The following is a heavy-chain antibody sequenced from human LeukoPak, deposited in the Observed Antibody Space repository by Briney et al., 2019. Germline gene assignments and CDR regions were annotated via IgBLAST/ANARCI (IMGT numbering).Heavy chain of an antibody. J-gene: IGHJ5*02. V-gene: IGHV4-39*01. CDR2: IYYSGST. D-gene: IGHD6-13*01. CDR3: ARSEQQPSLGFDP. CDR1: GGSISSSSYY. Sequence: SETLSLTCTVSGGSISSSSYYWGWIRQPPGKGLEWIGSIYYSGSTYYNPSLKSRVTISVDTSKNQFSLKLSSVTAADTAVYYCARSEQQPSLGFDPWGQGTLVTVSS.